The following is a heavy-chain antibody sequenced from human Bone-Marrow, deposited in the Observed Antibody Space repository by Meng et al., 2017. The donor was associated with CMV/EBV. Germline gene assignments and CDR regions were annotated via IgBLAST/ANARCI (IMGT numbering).Heavy chain of an antibody. Sequence: ASVKVSCKASGYTFTSYDINWVRQATGQGLEWMGWINPNSGGTNYAQKFQGRVTMTRDTSISTAYMELSRLRSDDTAVYYCARETGTTVGWGQGTRVTGSS. CDR2: INPNSGGT. CDR1: GYTFTSYD. D-gene: IGHD1-1*01. CDR3: ARETGTTVG. J-gene: IGHJ4*02. V-gene: IGHV1-2*02.